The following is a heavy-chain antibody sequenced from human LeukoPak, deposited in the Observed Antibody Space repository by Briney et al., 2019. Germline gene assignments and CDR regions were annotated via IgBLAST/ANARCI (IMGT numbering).Heavy chain of an antibody. D-gene: IGHD1-26*01. V-gene: IGHV3-23*01. CDR3: AKALRTAVILIGGSQGAFDI. CDR2: ISGSGGST. Sequence: GGSLRLSCAASGFTFSSYAMSWVRQAPGKGLEWVSAISGSGGSTYYADSVKGRFTISRDNSKNTLYLQMNSLRAEDTAVYYCAKALRTAVILIGGSQGAFDIWGQGTMVTVSS. J-gene: IGHJ3*02. CDR1: GFTFSSYA.